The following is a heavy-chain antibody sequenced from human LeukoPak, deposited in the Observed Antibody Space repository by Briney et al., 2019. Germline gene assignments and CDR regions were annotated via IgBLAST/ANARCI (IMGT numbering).Heavy chain of an antibody. CDR2: INHSGST. D-gene: IGHD6-13*01. V-gene: IGHV4-34*01. J-gene: IGHJ4*02. Sequence: SETLSLTCAVCGGSFSGYYWSWIRQPPGKGLEWIGEINHSGSTNYNPSLKSRVTISVDTSKNQFSLKLSSATAADTAVYSCARDVAAAATCFIAYWGPGTLVTVSS. CDR1: GGSFSGYY. CDR3: ARDVAAAATCFIAY.